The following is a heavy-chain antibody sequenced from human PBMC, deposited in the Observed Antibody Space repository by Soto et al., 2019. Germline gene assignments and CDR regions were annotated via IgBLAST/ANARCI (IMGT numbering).Heavy chain of an antibody. CDR2: IYHSGST. V-gene: IGHV4-30-2*01. CDR1: GGSISSGGYS. D-gene: IGHD3-3*01. CDR3: ARAGQKNYDFWSGNSLNWLDP. Sequence: SETLSLTCAVSGGSISSGGYSWSWIRQPPGKGLEWIGYIYHSGSTYYNPSLKSRVTISVDRSKNQFSLKLSSVAAADTAVYYCARAGQKNYDFWSGNSLNWLDPWGQGTLVTVSS. J-gene: IGHJ5*02.